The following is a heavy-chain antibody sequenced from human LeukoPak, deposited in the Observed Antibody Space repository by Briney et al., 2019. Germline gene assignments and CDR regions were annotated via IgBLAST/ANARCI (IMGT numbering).Heavy chain of an antibody. J-gene: IGHJ6*02. Sequence: ASVKVSCKASGYTFTSYDINWVRQATGQGLEWMGWMNPNSGNTGYAQKFQGRVTMTRNTSISTAYMELSSLRSEDTAVYYCAISSWQNYYYYGMDVWGQGTTVTVSS. CDR2: MNPNSGNT. CDR1: GYTFTSYD. V-gene: IGHV1-8*01. D-gene: IGHD6-13*01. CDR3: AISSWQNYYYYGMDV.